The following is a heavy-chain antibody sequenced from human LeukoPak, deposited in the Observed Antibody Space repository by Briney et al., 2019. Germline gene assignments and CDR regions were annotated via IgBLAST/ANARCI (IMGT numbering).Heavy chain of an antibody. Sequence: AGGSLRLSCAASEFTFNTYNMNWVRQAPGKGLEWVSSISSSSDHIYYADSVKGRFTTSRDNAKNSLYLQMNSLRAEDTAVYYCAELGITMIGGVWGKGTTVTISS. J-gene: IGHJ6*04. D-gene: IGHD3-10*02. V-gene: IGHV3-21*01. CDR3: AELGITMIGGV. CDR1: EFTFNTYN. CDR2: ISSSSDHI.